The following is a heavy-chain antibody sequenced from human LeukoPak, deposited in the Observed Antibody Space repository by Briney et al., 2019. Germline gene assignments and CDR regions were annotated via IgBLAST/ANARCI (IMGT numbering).Heavy chain of an antibody. V-gene: IGHV4-39*02. J-gene: IGHJ4*02. CDR1: GGSISSSSYY. Sequence: PSETLSLTCTVSGGSISSSSYYWGWIRQPPGKGLEWIGSIFYSGSTYYEPSLKSRVTISVDTSKNQFSLRLNSVTAADTAVYYCARGLRWDLSISGTSALDYWGQGTLVTVSS. CDR2: IFYSGST. D-gene: IGHD1-26*01. CDR3: ARGLRWDLSISGTSALDY.